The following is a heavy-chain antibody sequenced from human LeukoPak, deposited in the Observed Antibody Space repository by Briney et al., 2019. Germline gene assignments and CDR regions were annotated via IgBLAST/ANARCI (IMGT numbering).Heavy chain of an antibody. J-gene: IGHJ4*02. D-gene: IGHD3-3*01. V-gene: IGHV4-59*01. CDR1: GGSISSYY. CDR2: IYYSGST. CDR3: ARANYDFWSGYLYYFDY. Sequence: SVTLSLTCTVSGGSISSYYWSWIRQPPGKGLEWIGYIYYSGSTNYNPSLKSRVTISVDTSKNQFSLKLSSVTAADTAVYYCARANYDFWSGYLYYFDYWGQGTLVTVSS.